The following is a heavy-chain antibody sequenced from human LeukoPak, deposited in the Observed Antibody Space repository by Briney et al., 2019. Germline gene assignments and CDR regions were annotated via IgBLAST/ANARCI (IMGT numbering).Heavy chain of an antibody. D-gene: IGHD2-2*02. CDR2: ISGSGGTT. J-gene: IGHJ4*02. CDR1: GFTFRSDA. CDR3: AKHHCSSTSCYRVFDF. Sequence: GGSLRLSCAASGFTFRSDAMSWVRQAPGKGLEWVSGISGSGGTTYYADSVKGRFTISRGNSKNTLYLQMNSLRAEDTAVYYCAKHHCSSTSCYRVFDFWGQGTLVTVSS. V-gene: IGHV3-23*01.